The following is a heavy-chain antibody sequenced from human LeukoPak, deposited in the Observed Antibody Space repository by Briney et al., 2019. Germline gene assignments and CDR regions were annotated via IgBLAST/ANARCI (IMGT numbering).Heavy chain of an antibody. V-gene: IGHV3-11*06. Sequence: GGSLRLSCAASGFTFSDNYMSWIRQAPGKGLEWVSSISSSSSYIYYADSVKGRFTISRDNAKNSLYLQMNSLRAEDTAVYYCARGLYSSGWYVENYWGQGTLVTVSS. J-gene: IGHJ4*02. CDR3: ARGLYSSGWYVENY. CDR1: GFTFSDNY. D-gene: IGHD6-19*01. CDR2: ISSSSSYI.